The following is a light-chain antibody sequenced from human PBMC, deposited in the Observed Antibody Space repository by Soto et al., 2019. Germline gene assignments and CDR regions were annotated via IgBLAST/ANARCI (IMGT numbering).Light chain of an antibody. Sequence: AIQLTQSPSSLSASVGDRVSITCRASQGISSALAWYQQKPGKAPELLIYDASTLESGVPSSFSGSGSGTDFTLTITSLQPEDLATYYCQVSNSYPLTFGGGTKVEIK. V-gene: IGKV1-13*02. CDR2: DAS. CDR3: QVSNSYPLT. J-gene: IGKJ4*01. CDR1: QGISSA.